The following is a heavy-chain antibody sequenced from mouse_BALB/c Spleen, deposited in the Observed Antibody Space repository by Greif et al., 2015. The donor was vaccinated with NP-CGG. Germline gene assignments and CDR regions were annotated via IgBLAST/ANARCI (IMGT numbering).Heavy chain of an antibody. D-gene: IGHD1-2*01. CDR2: ISNGGGST. CDR1: GFTFSSYT. CDR3: ARQPITTAPWFAY. J-gene: IGHJ3*01. V-gene: IGHV5-12-2*01. Sequence: DVMLVESGGGLVQPGGSLKLSCAASGFTFSSYTMSWVRQTPEKRLEWVAYISNGGGSTYYPDTVKGRFTISRDNAKNTLYLQMSSLKSEDTAMYYCARQPITTAPWFAYWGQGTLVTVSA.